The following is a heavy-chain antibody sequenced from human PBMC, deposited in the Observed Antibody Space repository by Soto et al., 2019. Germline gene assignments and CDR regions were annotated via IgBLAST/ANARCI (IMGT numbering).Heavy chain of an antibody. CDR1: GASISSYY. Sequence: QVQLQESGPGLVKPAETLSLTCTVSGASISSYYWTWIRQPPGKGLEWIGYIYSSGNTNYNPSLKSRVTLSVDTSKNQFSLKLSSVTAADTAVYYCARQWGFGDVFDSWGQGTLVTVSS. D-gene: IGHD3-10*01. J-gene: IGHJ5*01. CDR3: ARQWGFGDVFDS. V-gene: IGHV4-59*01. CDR2: IYSSGNT.